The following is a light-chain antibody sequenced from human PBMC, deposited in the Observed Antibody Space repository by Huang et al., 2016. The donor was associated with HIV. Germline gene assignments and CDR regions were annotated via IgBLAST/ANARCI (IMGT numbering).Light chain of an antibody. CDR3: QQRSNWPPT. V-gene: IGKV3-11*01. Sequence: EIVLPQSPATLSLSPGERATLSCRASQSVSSSLAWYQQKPGQAPRRLIYDASNRATGIPARFSGSGSGTDFTLTISSLEPEDFAVYYCQQRSNWPPTFGGGTKVEIK. CDR2: DAS. CDR1: QSVSSS. J-gene: IGKJ4*01.